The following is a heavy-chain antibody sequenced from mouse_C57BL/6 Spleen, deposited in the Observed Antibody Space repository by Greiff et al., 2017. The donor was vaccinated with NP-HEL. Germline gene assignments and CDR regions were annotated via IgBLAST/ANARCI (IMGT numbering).Heavy chain of an antibody. Sequence: QVQLQQPGAELVRPGSSVKLSCKASGYTFTSYWMDWVKQRPGQGLEWIGNINPSNGGTNYNEKFKSKATLTVDKSSSTAYMQLSSLTSEDSAVYYCARFDLYYYGSSYEAYWGQGTLVTVSA. CDR3: ARFDLYYYGSSYEAY. V-gene: IGHV1-53*01. J-gene: IGHJ3*01. CDR2: INPSNGGT. CDR1: GYTFTSYW. D-gene: IGHD1-1*01.